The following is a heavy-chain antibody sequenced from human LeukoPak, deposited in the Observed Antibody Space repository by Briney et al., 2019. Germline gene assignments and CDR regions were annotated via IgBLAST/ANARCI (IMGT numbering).Heavy chain of an antibody. Sequence: GGSLRLSCAASGFTFSSYWMHWVRQAPGKGLVWVSRINSDGSSTSYADSVKGRFTISRDNAKNTLYLQMNSLRAEDTALYYCARVNYDSSGYHYFFDYWGQGTLVTVSS. J-gene: IGHJ4*02. CDR2: INSDGSST. CDR1: GFTFSSYW. V-gene: IGHV3-74*01. CDR3: ARVNYDSSGYHYFFDY. D-gene: IGHD3-22*01.